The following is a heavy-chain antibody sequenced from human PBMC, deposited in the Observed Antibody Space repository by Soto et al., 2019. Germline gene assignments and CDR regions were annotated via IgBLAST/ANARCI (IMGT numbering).Heavy chain of an antibody. Sequence: QVQLQESGPGLVKPSQTLSLTCTVSGGSISSGGYYWSWIRQHPGKGLEWIGYIYYSGSTYYNPSLKSRVTISVDTSKNQFSLKLSSVTAADTAVYYCARLGDYDFWSGYNHYGMDVWGQGTTVTVSS. V-gene: IGHV4-31*03. D-gene: IGHD3-3*01. J-gene: IGHJ6*02. CDR1: GGSISSGGYY. CDR3: ARLGDYDFWSGYNHYGMDV. CDR2: IYYSGST.